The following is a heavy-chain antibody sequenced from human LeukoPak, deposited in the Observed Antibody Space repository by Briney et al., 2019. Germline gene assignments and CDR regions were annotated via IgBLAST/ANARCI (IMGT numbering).Heavy chain of an antibody. Sequence: GRSLRLSCVGSGYTFGDYGLSWVRQAPGKGLEWVGFIRSGIYGGTAEYAASVKGRFTISRDDSKSIAYLEMNNLKTEDTAVFYCSRDHGGECSNTGCCAKYWGQGTLVTVSS. D-gene: IGHD2-2*01. CDR1: GYTFGDYG. CDR2: IRSGIYGGTA. V-gene: IGHV3-49*04. CDR3: SRDHGGECSNTGCCAKY. J-gene: IGHJ4*02.